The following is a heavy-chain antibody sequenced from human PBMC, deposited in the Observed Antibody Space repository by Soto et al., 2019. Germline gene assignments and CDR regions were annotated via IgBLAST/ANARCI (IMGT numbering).Heavy chain of an antibody. Sequence: QVQLVQSGAEVKKPGASVKVSCKASGYTFTSYGISWVRQAPGQGLEWMGWISGYNANTNYAQKLQARVTMTTDTYTNTAYMELRSLRSDDTAVYFCARAAREAVFRGAFNYWGQGTLVTVSS. CDR1: GYTFTSYG. D-gene: IGHD2-15*01. CDR3: ARAAREAVFRGAFNY. V-gene: IGHV1-18*01. CDR2: ISGYNANT. J-gene: IGHJ4*02.